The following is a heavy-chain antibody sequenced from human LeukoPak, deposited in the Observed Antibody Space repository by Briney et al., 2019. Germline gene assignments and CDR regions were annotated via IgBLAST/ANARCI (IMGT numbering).Heavy chain of an antibody. CDR2: INHSGST. D-gene: IGHD6-6*01. CDR3: ARILHSSSSYVGWFDP. CDR1: GGSFSGYY. V-gene: IGHV4-34*01. Sequence: SETLSLTCAVYGGSFSGYYWSWIRQPPGKGLEWIGEINHSGSTNYNPSLKSRVTISVDTSKNQFSLKLSSVTAADTAVYYCARILHSSSSYVGWFDPRGQGTLVTVSS. J-gene: IGHJ5*02.